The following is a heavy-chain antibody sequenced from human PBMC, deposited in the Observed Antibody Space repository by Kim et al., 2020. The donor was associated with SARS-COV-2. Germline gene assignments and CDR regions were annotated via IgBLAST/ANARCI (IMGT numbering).Heavy chain of an antibody. D-gene: IGHD1-26*01. CDR3: ARISIVGATRVFDP. Sequence: PCLQSRVTMSVDTSKNQFSLKPSSVTAVDTAVYYCARISIVGATRVFDPWGQGTLVTVSS. V-gene: IGHV4-28*01. J-gene: IGHJ5*02.